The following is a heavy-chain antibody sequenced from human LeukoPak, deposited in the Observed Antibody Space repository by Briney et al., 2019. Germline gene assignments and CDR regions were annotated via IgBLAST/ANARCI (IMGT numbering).Heavy chain of an antibody. CDR1: GGSISSYY. Sequence: PSETLSLTCAVSGGSISSYYWSWIRQPPGKGLEWIGYIYYSGSTNYNPSLKSRVTISVDTSKNQFSLKLSSVTAADTAVYYCARTYYYGSEAYYYYGMDVWGQVTTVTVSS. V-gene: IGHV4-59*01. CDR2: IYYSGST. J-gene: IGHJ6*02. CDR3: ARTYYYGSEAYYYYGMDV. D-gene: IGHD3-10*01.